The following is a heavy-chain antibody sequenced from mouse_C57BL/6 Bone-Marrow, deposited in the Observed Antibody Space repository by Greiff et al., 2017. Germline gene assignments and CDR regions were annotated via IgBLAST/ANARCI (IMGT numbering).Heavy chain of an antibody. J-gene: IGHJ2*01. CDR3: ARKGHYYGSSYGY. CDR1: GYTFTSYW. Sequence: VQLQQSGAELVKPGASVKMSCKASGYTFTSYWITWVKQRPGQGLEWIGDIYPGRGSTNYNEKFKSKATLTVDTSSSTAYMQLSSLTSEDSAVYYCARKGHYYGSSYGYWGQGTTLTVSS. CDR2: IYPGRGST. V-gene: IGHV1-55*01. D-gene: IGHD1-1*01.